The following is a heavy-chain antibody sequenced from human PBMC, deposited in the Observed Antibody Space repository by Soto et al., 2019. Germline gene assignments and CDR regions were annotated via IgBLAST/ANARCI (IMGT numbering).Heavy chain of an antibody. V-gene: IGHV4-39*01. CDR1: GDSIGGSNFY. D-gene: IGHD3-3*01. Sequence: QLQLQESGPGLVKPSETLSLICTVSGDSIGGSNFYWGWLRQPPGKGLAWIGSIFYSGNTYYNPSLKSRVIMSVDTSKNQLSLRLNSVTAADTAVYYCARTGRIAIFGVVTEFDPWGPGTLVTVSS. J-gene: IGHJ5*02. CDR3: ARTGRIAIFGVVTEFDP. CDR2: IFYSGNT.